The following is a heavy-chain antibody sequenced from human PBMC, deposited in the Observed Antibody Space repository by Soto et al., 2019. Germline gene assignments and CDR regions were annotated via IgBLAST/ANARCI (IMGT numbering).Heavy chain of an antibody. CDR1: GFTFSNHA. V-gene: IGHV3-30-3*01. CDR3: ARDRTSSGWFDFDY. Sequence: GGSLRLSCAASGFTFSNHAMHWVRQAPGKGLEWAAVISYDGSNKYYADSVRGRFTISRDNSMHTLYLQMESLRVEDTAVYHCARDRTSSGWFDFDYWGQGTLVTVSS. CDR2: ISYDGSNK. J-gene: IGHJ4*02. D-gene: IGHD6-19*01.